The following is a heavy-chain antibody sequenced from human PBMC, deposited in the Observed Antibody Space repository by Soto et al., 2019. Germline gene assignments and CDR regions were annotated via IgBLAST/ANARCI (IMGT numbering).Heavy chain of an antibody. Sequence: QVQLVQSGAEVKKPGASVKVSCKASGYTFTSYAMHWVRQAPGQRLEWMGWINAGNGNTKYSQKFQSRVTITRDTSASTAYMELSSLRSEDTAVYYCARGYGDYVGWFDPWGQGTLVTVSS. CDR1: GYTFTSYA. CDR2: INAGNGNT. V-gene: IGHV1-3*01. CDR3: ARGYGDYVGWFDP. J-gene: IGHJ5*02. D-gene: IGHD4-17*01.